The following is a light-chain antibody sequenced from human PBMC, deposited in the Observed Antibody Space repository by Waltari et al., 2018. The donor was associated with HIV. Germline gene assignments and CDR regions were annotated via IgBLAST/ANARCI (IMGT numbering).Light chain of an antibody. CDR3: CSYAGSYTHVV. CDR1: SSDVGGYTY. J-gene: IGLJ2*01. V-gene: IGLV2-11*01. CDR2: DVS. Sequence: QSALTQPRSVSGSPGQSVPISCTGTSSDVGGYTYVSWYQQHPGKAPKLMIYDVSKRPSGGPDRFSGSKSGSTASLTSAGLQAEDEAEYYCCSYAGSYTHVVFGGGTKLTVL.